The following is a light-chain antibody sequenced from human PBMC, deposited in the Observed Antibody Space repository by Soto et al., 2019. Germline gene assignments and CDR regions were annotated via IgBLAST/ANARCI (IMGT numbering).Light chain of an antibody. V-gene: IGKV3-20*01. CDR3: QQYGSSRWT. Sequence: EIVLTQSPGTLSLSPGERATLSCRANQSVSSRYLAWYQQIPGQAPRLLIYGASSRATGVPDRFSGSGSGTDFTLTISRLEPEDFAVYYCQQYGSSRWTFGHGTKV. J-gene: IGKJ1*01. CDR1: QSVSSRY. CDR2: GAS.